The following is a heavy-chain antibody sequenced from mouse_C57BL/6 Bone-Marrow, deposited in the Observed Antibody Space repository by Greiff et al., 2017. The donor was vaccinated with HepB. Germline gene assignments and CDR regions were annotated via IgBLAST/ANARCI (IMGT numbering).Heavy chain of an antibody. Sequence: VQLQQSGAELVRPGTSVKVSCKASGYAFTNYLIEWVKQRPGQGLEWIGVINPGSGGTNYNEKFKGKATLTADKSSSTAYMQLSSLTSEDSAVYFCARWNYYYFYYWGQGTTLTVSS. CDR3: ARWNYYYFYY. V-gene: IGHV1-54*01. J-gene: IGHJ2*01. D-gene: IGHD1-1*01. CDR2: INPGSGGT. CDR1: GYAFTNYL.